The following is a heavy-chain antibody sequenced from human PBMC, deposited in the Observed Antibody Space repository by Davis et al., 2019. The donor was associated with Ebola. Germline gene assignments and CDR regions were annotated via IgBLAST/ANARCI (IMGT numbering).Heavy chain of an antibody. V-gene: IGHV1-58*01. J-gene: IGHJ4*02. D-gene: IGHD2-8*01. CDR3: ARYYCPNANCYTFDY. Sequence: SVKVSCKASGFTFTSSAVQWVRQARGQRLEWIGWIVVGSGNTNYAQKVQGRVTMTTDTSTSTAYMELRSLRSDDTAVYYCARYYCPNANCYTFDYWGQGALVTVSS. CDR1: GFTFTSSA. CDR2: IVVGSGNT.